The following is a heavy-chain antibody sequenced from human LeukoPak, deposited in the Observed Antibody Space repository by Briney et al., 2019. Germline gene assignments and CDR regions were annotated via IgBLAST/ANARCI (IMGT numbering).Heavy chain of an antibody. D-gene: IGHD1-14*01. V-gene: IGHV1-8*01. CDR2: KNPSSGNT. CDR1: GYTFTSYD. J-gene: IGHJ4*02. CDR3: ARGPPEHPQGY. Sequence: ASVKVSCKASGYTFTSYDINWVRQATGQGLEWMGWKNPSSGNTGFAQKFQGRVTMTRNTSISTAYMELSSLTSEDTAVYYCARGPPEHPQGYWGQGTLVTVSS.